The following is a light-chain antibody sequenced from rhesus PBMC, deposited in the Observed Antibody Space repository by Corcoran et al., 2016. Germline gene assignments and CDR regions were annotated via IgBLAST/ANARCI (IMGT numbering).Light chain of an antibody. V-gene: IGKV3-40*03. CDR3: QQYNDLQLT. J-gene: IGKJ4*01. CDR2: SAY. Sequence: EIVMTQSPAILSLSPGETATLSCRASESVGSFLAWYQQKPGQAPKLLVHSAYFRATGLPDRFSGCGSRTEFTLTISSLEPEDVGVYHCQQYNDLQLTFGGWTKVELK. CDR1: ESVGSF.